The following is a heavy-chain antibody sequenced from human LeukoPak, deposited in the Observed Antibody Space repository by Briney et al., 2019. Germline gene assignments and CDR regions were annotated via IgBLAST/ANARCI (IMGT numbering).Heavy chain of an antibody. CDR2: IYYSGSA. CDR1: GGSISSYY. J-gene: IGHJ5*02. V-gene: IGHV4-59*01. Sequence: SETLSLTCTVSGGSISSYYWSWIRQPPGKGLEWIGYIYYSGSATYNPSLMSRVTISLDTSTIQSSLKLSSVTAADTAVYYCARERGGPYDYIWGSYYNWFDPWGQGTLVTVSS. CDR3: ARERGGPYDYIWGSYYNWFDP. D-gene: IGHD3-16*01.